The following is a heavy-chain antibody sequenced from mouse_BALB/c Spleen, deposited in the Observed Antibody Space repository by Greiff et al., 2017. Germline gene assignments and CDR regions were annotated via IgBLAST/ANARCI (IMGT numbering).Heavy chain of an antibody. CDR1: GFTFSSYA. J-gene: IGHJ3*01. D-gene: IGHD2-4*01. Sequence: DVQLVESGGGLVKPGGSLKLSCAASGFTFSSYAMSWVRQSPEKRLEWVAEISSGGSYTYYPDTVTGRFTISRDNAKNTLYLEMSSLRSEDTAMYYCARHRGMITAWFAYWGQGTLVTVSA. CDR3: ARHRGMITAWFAY. CDR2: ISSGGSYT. V-gene: IGHV5-9-4*01.